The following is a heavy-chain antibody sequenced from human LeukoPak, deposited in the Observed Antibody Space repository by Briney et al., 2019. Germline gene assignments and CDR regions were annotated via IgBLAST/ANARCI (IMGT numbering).Heavy chain of an antibody. J-gene: IGHJ4*02. CDR1: GFTFSNAW. D-gene: IGHD3-9*01. V-gene: IGHV3-15*01. CDR3: TTDPSQVLRYFDWLLEGGDY. CDR2: IKSKTDGGTT. Sequence: GGSLRLSCAASGFTFSNAWMSWVRQAPGKGLEWVGRIKSKTDGGTTDYAAPVKGRFTISRDDSKNTRYLQMNSLKTEDTAVYYCTTDPSQVLRYFDWLLEGGDYWGQGTLVTVSS.